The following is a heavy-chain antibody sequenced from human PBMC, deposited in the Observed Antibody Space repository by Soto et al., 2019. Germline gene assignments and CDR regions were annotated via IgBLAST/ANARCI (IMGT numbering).Heavy chain of an antibody. Sequence: GSLRLSCAASGFSFSNHDMHWVRQPKGKGLDWVSGITTGGNAYFADSVKGRFSISRENAKNSFYLQTSSLRAEDTAMYYCVRVNADAYDVWGQGTVVTVSS. CDR2: ITTGGNA. V-gene: IGHV3-13*01. CDR3: VRVNADAYDV. J-gene: IGHJ3*01. CDR1: GFSFSNHD.